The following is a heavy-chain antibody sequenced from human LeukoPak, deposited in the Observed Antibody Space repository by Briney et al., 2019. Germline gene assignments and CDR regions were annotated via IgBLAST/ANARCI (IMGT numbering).Heavy chain of an antibody. J-gene: IGHJ4*02. V-gene: IGHV3-66*01. CDR1: GFTFSSYA. CDR2: IYSGGST. Sequence: GGSLRLSCTASGFTFSSYAMSWVRQAPGEGLEWVSVIYSGGSTYYADSVKGRFTISRDNSKNTLYLQMNSLRAEDTAVYYCASVSVEVSYWGQGTLVTVSS. D-gene: IGHD1-1*01. CDR3: ASVSVEVSY.